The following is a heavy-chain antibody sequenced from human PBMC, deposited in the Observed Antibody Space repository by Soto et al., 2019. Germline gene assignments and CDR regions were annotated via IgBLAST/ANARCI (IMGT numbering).Heavy chain of an antibody. J-gene: IGHJ1*01. CDR1: GYRFTGHY. CDR2: IGPKSGDT. CDR3: GRGRSGELVVFY. D-gene: IGHD1-7*01. Sequence: QVQLVQSGAEVKKSGASVKVSCKASGYRFTGHYIHWVRQAPGQGPEWIGEIGPKSGDTKYAQKVQGRVTMTRDTSITTVYMELSNLSPDDTAVYYCGRGRSGELVVFYWGQGTLVTVYS. V-gene: IGHV1-2*02.